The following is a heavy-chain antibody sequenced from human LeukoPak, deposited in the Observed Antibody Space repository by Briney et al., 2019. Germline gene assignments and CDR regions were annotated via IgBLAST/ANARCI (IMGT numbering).Heavy chain of an antibody. D-gene: IGHD5-18*01. CDR1: GYSFTSYW. Sequence: GESLEISCKASGYSFTSYWIGWVRQMPGEVLELMGIIYPGDSDTRYSPSFQGQVTISADKSISTSYLQWSSLKASDTAMYYCASFSPRLGYVDPWGQGTLVTVSS. CDR2: IYPGDSDT. CDR3: ASFSPRLGYVDP. V-gene: IGHV5-51*01. J-gene: IGHJ5*02.